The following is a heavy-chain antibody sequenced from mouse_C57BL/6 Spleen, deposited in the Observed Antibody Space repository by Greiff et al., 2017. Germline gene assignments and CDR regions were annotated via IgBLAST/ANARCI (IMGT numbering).Heavy chain of an antibody. CDR2: IDPSDSYT. CDR1: GYTFTSYW. V-gene: IGHV1-50*01. Sequence: QVQLQQPGAEHVKPGASVKLSCKASGYTFTSYWMQWVKQRPGQGLEWIGEIDPSDSYTNYNQKFKGKATLTVDTSSSTAYMQLSSLTSEDSAVYYCARPIITTVVGGFAYWGQGTLVTVSA. J-gene: IGHJ3*01. D-gene: IGHD1-1*01. CDR3: ARPIITTVVGGFAY.